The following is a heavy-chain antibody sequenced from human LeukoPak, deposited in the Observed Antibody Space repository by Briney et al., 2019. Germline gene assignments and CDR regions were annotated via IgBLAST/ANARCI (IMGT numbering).Heavy chain of an antibody. CDR1: GFTVSSNY. J-gene: IGHJ4*02. D-gene: IGHD3-10*01. Sequence: GGSLRLSCAASGFTVSSNYMTWVRQAPGKGLEWVSVIYSGGTTSYADSVKGRFTISRDDSKNTLYIQMNSLRDEDTAVYYCTRWLSHWGQGTLVTVSS. CDR3: TRWLSH. CDR2: IYSGGTT. V-gene: IGHV3-66*01.